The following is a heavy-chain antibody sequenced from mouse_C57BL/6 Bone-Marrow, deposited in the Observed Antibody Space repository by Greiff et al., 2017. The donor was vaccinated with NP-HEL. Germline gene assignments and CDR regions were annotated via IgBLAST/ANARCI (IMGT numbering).Heavy chain of an antibody. V-gene: IGHV14-2*01. D-gene: IGHD1-1*01. CDR1: GFNIKDYY. Sequence: VQLQQSGAELVKPGASVKLSCTASGFNIKDYYMHWVKQRTEQGLEWIGRIDPEDGETKYAPKFQGKATITADTSSNTAYLQLSSLTSEDTAVYYCALYYYGSSYGWYFDVWGTGTTVTVSS. CDR2: IDPEDGET. CDR3: ALYYYGSSYGWYFDV. J-gene: IGHJ1*03.